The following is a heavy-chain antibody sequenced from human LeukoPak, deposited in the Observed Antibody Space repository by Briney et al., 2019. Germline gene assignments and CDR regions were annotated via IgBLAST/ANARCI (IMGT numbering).Heavy chain of an antibody. Sequence: GASVKVSCKASGYTFTVYYIHWVRQAPGQGLEWVGIFNPSGDTTSYAQKFQGRVTMTRDTSMGTAYMELSSLTSDDTAMYFCARDTRGAAAADDALDIWGQGTMVTVSS. CDR1: GYTFTVYY. D-gene: IGHD6-13*01. V-gene: IGHV1-46*01. CDR3: ARDTRGAAAADDALDI. J-gene: IGHJ3*02. CDR2: FNPSGDTT.